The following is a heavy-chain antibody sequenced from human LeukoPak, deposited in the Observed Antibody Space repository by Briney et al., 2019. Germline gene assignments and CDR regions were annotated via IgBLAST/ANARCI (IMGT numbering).Heavy chain of an antibody. D-gene: IGHD3-22*01. Sequence: SETLSLTCAVSGGSISSGGHSWSWIRQPPGKGLEWIGYIYHSGSTYYNPSLKSRVTISVDRSKNQFSLKLSSVTAADTAVYYCARGYYYDSSGYQPLFDYWGQGTLVTVSS. J-gene: IGHJ4*02. CDR3: ARGYYYDSSGYQPLFDY. V-gene: IGHV4-30-2*01. CDR1: GGSISSGGHS. CDR2: IYHSGST.